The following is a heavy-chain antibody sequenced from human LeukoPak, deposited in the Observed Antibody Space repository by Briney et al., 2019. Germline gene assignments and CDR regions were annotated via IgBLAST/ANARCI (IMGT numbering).Heavy chain of an antibody. J-gene: IGHJ3*02. CDR3: ARGLYCSGGSCYPDAFDI. V-gene: IGHV1-18*01. Sequence: GASVKVSCKASGYTFTSYGISWVRQAPGQGLEWMGWISAYNGNTNYAQKLQGRVTMTTDTSTSTAYMELRSLRSDDTAVYYCARGLYCSGGSCYPDAFDIWGQGTMVTVSS. CDR1: GYTFTSYG. CDR2: ISAYNGNT. D-gene: IGHD2-15*01.